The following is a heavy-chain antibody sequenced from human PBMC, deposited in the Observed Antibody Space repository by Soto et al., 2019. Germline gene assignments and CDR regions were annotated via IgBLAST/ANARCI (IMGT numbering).Heavy chain of an antibody. V-gene: IGHV3-74*01. CDR3: TTVLEY. CDR1: GFTFTNYW. J-gene: IGHJ4*02. Sequence: LRLSCAASGFTFTNYWMHWVRQVPGKGLVWVSRIDGVGTGTSYSDSVRGRFTISRDNAENTLYLQMNSLRAEGTAVYYCTTVLEYWGQGTPVTVSS. CDR2: IDGVGTGT.